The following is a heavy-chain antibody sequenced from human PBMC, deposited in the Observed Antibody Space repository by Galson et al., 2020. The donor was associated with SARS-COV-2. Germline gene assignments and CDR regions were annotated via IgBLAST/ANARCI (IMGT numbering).Heavy chain of an antibody. Sequence: SKASETLSLTCAVYGGSFRGYYWGWISQPHGQGLEWLGEINPAGSLNYHPSLTSRVTISKDKSQHQFSLRLPSVTAAATYLSFCARGRRDVSMILMMATSASYYFDFWGQGSLVTVSS. J-gene: IGHJ4*02. V-gene: IGHV4-34*01. CDR2: INPAGSL. CDR3: ARGRRDVSMILMMATSASYYFDF. CDR1: GGSFRGYY. D-gene: IGHD3-16*01.